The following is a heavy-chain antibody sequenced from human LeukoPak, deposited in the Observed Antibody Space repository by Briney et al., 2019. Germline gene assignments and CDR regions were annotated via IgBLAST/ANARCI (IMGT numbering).Heavy chain of an antibody. J-gene: IGHJ4*02. V-gene: IGHV3-74*01. CDR1: GVTFNDYW. D-gene: IGHD5-18*01. CDR3: AKGATGGSSSETSTPFDC. Sequence: VGSLRLSCAASGVTFNDYWMHCGREAPGNGRRCGSGIYNDGTTSYAASVQGRSIISRDNAKSTLSLPVTSLSGDDRALYFCAKGATGGSSSETSTPFDCWGKGTLVTVSS. CDR2: IYNDGTT.